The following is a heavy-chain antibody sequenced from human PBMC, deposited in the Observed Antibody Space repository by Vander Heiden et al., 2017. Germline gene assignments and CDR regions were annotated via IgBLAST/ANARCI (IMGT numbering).Heavy chain of an antibody. D-gene: IGHD6-19*01. CDR2: IIPIFGTA. V-gene: IGHV1-69*01. CDR1: GGTFSSYA. J-gene: IGHJ4*02. CDR3: AREAVASRYYFDY. Sequence: QVQLVQSGAEVKKPGSSVKVSCTASGGTFSSYASSWVRQAPGQGLEWMGGIIPIFGTANYAQKFQGRVTITADESTSTAYMELSSLRSEDTAVYYCAREAVASRYYFDYWGQGTLVTVSS.